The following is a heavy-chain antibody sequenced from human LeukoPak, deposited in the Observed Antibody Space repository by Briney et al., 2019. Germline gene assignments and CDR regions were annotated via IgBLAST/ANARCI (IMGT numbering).Heavy chain of an antibody. CDR3: ARVPLGGSQLYSFDY. CDR1: GYMFTNYY. D-gene: IGHD1-26*01. CDR2: INPSGGST. Sequence: ASVKVSCKSSGYMFTNYYIHWVRQPPGQGLEWMGVINPSGGSTSYAEKFQGRVTMTRDTSTSTVYMELSSLRSDDTAVYYCARVPLGGSQLYSFDYWGQGTLVTVSS. V-gene: IGHV1-46*01. J-gene: IGHJ4*02.